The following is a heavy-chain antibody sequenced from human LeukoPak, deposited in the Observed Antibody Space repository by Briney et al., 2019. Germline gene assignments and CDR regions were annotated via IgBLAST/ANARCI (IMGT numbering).Heavy chain of an antibody. Sequence: PGGSLRLSCAASGFTFSYYSMNWVRQTPGKGLEWVSSISSRSSHIDYADSMKGRFTISRDDAKNSLSLHMNSLRAEDTAVYYCARDLIGGYNGGYFDSWGQGILVTVSS. V-gene: IGHV3-21*01. CDR3: ARDLIGGYNGGYFDS. CDR1: GFTFSYYS. J-gene: IGHJ4*02. CDR2: ISSRSSHI. D-gene: IGHD5-24*01.